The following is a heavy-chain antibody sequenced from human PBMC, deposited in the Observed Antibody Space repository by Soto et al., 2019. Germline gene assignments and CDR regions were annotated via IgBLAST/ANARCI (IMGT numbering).Heavy chain of an antibody. V-gene: IGHV3-33*01. D-gene: IGHD4-17*01. J-gene: IGHJ6*03. CDR1: GFTFSSYG. CDR3: ARDCTVTTFFDYMDV. CDR2: IWYDGSNK. Sequence: QVQLVESGGGVVQPGRSLRLSCAASGFTFSSYGMHWVRQAPGKGLEWVAVIWYDGSNKYYADSVKGRFTISRDNSKNTLYLQMNSLRAEDTAVYYCARDCTVTTFFDYMDVWGKGTTVTVSS.